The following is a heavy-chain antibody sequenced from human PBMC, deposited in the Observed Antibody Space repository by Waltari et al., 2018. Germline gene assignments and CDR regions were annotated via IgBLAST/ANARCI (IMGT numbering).Heavy chain of an antibody. Sequence: QVQLVQSGAEVKKPGASVKVPCKVSGYRLTELSMHWVRQAPGKGLEWVGGFDPEEGETVYAQKFQGRVTMTEDTSTDTSYMELSSLTSEDTAVYYCATGGRLYYYHMDVWGEGTTVTVSS. V-gene: IGHV1-24*01. CDR3: ATGGRLYYYHMDV. J-gene: IGHJ6*03. CDR2: FDPEEGET. CDR1: GYRLTELS. D-gene: IGHD6-25*01.